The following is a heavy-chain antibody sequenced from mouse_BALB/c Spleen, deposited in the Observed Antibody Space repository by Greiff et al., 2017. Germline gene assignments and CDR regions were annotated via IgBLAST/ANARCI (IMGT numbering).Heavy chain of an antibody. V-gene: IGHV2-6-7*01. D-gene: IGHD2-2*01. CDR3: ARDPLYGYDGGDYAMDY. Sequence: VQLVESGPGLVAPSQSLSITCTVSGFSLTGYGVNWVRQPPGKGLEWLGMIWGDGSTDYNSALKSRLSISKDNSKSQVFLKMNSVQTDDTARYYCARDPLYGYDGGDYAMDYWGQGTSVTVSS. CDR1: GFSLTGYG. J-gene: IGHJ4*01. CDR2: IWGDGST.